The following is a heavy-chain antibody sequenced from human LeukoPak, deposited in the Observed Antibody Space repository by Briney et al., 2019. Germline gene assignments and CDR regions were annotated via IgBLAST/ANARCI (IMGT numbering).Heavy chain of an antibody. CDR1: GFMFDDYA. Sequence: GGSLRLSCVASGFMFDDYAIHWVRQAPGKGLEWVSGVGWHGGSIGYADSVKGRFTVSRDNAKRSLYLQMNSLRAEDTALYHCARVLYYDSSGYYHPVVDYYYYGMDVWGQGTTVTVSS. D-gene: IGHD3-22*01. CDR3: ARVLYYDSSGYYHPVVDYYYYGMDV. V-gene: IGHV3-9*01. J-gene: IGHJ6*02. CDR2: VGWHGGSI.